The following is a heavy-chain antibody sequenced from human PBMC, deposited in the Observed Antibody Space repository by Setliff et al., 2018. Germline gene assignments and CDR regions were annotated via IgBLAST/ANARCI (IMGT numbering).Heavy chain of an antibody. Sequence: SETLSLTCTVSGYSISRGNYYWSWIRQPPGKGLEWIGYIYHSGSTFYNPSLKSRVTISADTSKNQVSLKLNSVTAADTAVYYCARVGCAGVLCYNHGYYYALDVWGQGTTVTVSS. CDR3: ARVGCAGVLCYNHGYYYALDV. D-gene: IGHD2-8*02. V-gene: IGHV4-30-4*08. CDR1: GYSISRGNYY. J-gene: IGHJ6*02. CDR2: IYHSGST.